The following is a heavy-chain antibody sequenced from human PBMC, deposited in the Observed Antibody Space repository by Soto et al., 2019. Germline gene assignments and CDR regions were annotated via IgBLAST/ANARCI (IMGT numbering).Heavy chain of an antibody. CDR1: GGSISSYY. Sequence: SETLSLTCTVSGGSISSYYWSWIRQPPGKGLEWIGYIYYSGSTNYNPSLKSRVTISVDTSKNQFSLKLSSVTAADTAVYYCARRYDFWSGYLPDNWFDPWGQGTLVTVSS. CDR3: ARRYDFWSGYLPDNWFDP. CDR2: IYYSGST. D-gene: IGHD3-3*01. V-gene: IGHV4-59*08. J-gene: IGHJ5*02.